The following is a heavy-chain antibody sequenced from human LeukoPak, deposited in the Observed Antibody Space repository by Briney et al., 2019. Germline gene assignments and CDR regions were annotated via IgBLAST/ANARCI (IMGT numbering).Heavy chain of an antibody. CDR1: GYTFTGYY. V-gene: IGHV1-2*02. CDR3: ARDRGLELLPDAFDI. D-gene: IGHD1-7*01. CDR2: INPNSGGT. J-gene: IGHJ3*02. Sequence: GASVKVSCKASGYTFTGYYMHWVRQAPGQGLEWMGWINPNSGGTNYAQKFQGRVTMTRDTSISTAYMELSGLRSDDTAVYYCARDRGLELLPDAFDIWGQGTMVTVSS.